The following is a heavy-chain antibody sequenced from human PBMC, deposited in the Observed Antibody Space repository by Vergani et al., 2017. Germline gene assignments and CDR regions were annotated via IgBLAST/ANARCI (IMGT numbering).Heavy chain of an antibody. V-gene: IGHV3-74*03. CDR3: ITGTTEHY. J-gene: IGHJ4*02. D-gene: IGHD4-17*01. Sequence: EVQLLQSGGDLVRPGGSLRLSCAASGFTFSSHWMHWVRQRPGKGLVWVSRISGDGDMTKYADSVQGRFTISRDNTKNTLFLQMKSLRADDTAVYYCITGTTEHYWGQGTLVTVSS. CDR1: GFTFSSHW. CDR2: ISGDGDMT.